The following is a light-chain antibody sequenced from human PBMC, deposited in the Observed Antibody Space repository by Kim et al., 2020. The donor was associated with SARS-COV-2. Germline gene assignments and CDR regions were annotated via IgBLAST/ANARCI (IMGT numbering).Light chain of an antibody. J-gene: IGKJ1*01. Sequence: YVGDRVIITCRASQSISTYLAWFQQKPGKAPKLLISKASNLESGVPSRFSGSGSGTEFTLTVSSLQPDDFATYYCQQYGSNSPWTFGQGTKVDIK. CDR3: QQYGSNSPWT. CDR1: QSISTY. V-gene: IGKV1-5*03. CDR2: KAS.